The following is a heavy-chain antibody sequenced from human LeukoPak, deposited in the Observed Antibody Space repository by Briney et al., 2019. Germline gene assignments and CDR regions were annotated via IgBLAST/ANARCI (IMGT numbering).Heavy chain of an antibody. CDR2: IYYSGTT. J-gene: IGHJ4*02. Sequence: SETLSLTCTVSGGSISSYYWSWIRQPPGKGLEWIGYIYYSGTTNYNPSLKSRVTISVDTSKNQFSLKLSSVTAADTAVYYCARVSGIARSNYFDYWGQGTLVTVSS. CDR3: ARVSGIARSNYFDY. V-gene: IGHV4-59*01. D-gene: IGHD6-13*01. CDR1: GGSISSYY.